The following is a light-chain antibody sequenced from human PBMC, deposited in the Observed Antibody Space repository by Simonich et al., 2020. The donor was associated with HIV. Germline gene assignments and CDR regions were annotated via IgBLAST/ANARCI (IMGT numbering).Light chain of an antibody. V-gene: IGKV1-NL1*01. J-gene: IGKJ1*01. Sequence: DIQMTQSPSAMSASVGDRVTITCRASQGISNFLAWYQQKPGKAPKLLLYAASRLESGVPSRFSGNGSGTDYTLTISSLQPEDFATYYCQQYYSTPWTFGQGTKVEI. CDR2: AAS. CDR1: QGISNF. CDR3: QQYYSTPWT.